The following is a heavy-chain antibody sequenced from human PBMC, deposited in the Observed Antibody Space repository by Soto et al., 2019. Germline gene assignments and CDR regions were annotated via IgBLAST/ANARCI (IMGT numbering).Heavy chain of an antibody. J-gene: IGHJ3*01. V-gene: IGHV1-46*03. CDR3: AKSAMGGDGALDV. CDR2: INPSGGGP. Sequence: QVQLMQSGAEVKQPGASVKVSCKASGYTFTNYYMHWVRQVPGQGLEWMGIINPSGGGPAHAQNFRGRPPTTSDTSTTTIYMKLHSLSTEDTAVYFCAKSAMGGDGALDVWGQGTMVTVSS. CDR1: GYTFTNYY. D-gene: IGHD3-16*01.